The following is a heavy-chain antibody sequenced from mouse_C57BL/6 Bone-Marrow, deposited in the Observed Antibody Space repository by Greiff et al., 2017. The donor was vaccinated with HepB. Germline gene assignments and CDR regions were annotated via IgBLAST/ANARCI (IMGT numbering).Heavy chain of an antibody. CDR3: AKDEGYYGGNAMDY. CDR2: ISNLAYSI. J-gene: IGHJ4*01. CDR1: GFTFSDYG. V-gene: IGHV5-15*04. Sequence: DVQLQESGGGLVQPGGSLKLSCAASGFTFSDYGMAWVRQAPRKGPEWVAFISNLAYSIYYADTVTGRFTISRENAKNTLYLEMSSLRSEDTAMYYCAKDEGYYGGNAMDYWGQGTSVTVSS. D-gene: IGHD1-1*01.